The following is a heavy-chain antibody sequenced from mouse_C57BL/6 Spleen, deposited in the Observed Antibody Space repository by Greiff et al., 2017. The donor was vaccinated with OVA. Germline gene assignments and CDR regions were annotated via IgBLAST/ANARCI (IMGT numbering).Heavy chain of an antibody. J-gene: IGHJ2*01. V-gene: IGHV1-69*01. CDR1: GYTFTSYW. CDR3: ARGGTYYSNQYYFDY. D-gene: IGHD2-5*01. CDR2: IDPSDSYT. Sequence: VQLQQPGAELVMPGASVKLSCKASGYTFTSYWMHWVKQRPGQGLEWIGEIDPSDSYTNYNQKFKGKSTLTVDKSSSTAYMQLSSLTSEDSAVYYCARGGTYYSNQYYFDYWGQGTTLTVSS.